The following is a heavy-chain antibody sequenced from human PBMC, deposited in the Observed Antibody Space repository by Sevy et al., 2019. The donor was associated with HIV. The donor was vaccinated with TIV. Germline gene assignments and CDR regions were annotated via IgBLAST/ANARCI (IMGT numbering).Heavy chain of an antibody. CDR1: GGSINNNNYY. Sequence: SETLSLTCTVSGGSINNNNYYWGWIRQPPGKGMEWIGSLYYSGGTYYNPSLKSRVTISVDASKNQFSLRLTSVTAADTAVYYCARCIVVTNHLGRGIHDCWGRGALVTVSS. J-gene: IGHJ4*02. D-gene: IGHD1-26*01. CDR3: ARCIVVTNHLGRGIHDC. CDR2: LYYSGGT. V-gene: IGHV4-39*01.